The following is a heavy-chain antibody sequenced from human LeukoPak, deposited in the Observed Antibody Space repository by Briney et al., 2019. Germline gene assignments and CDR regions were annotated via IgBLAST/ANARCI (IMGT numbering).Heavy chain of an antibody. V-gene: IGHV4-59*01. J-gene: IGHJ4*02. Sequence: SETLSLTCTASGGSFSSYYWSWIRQPPGKGLEWIAYIYYSGSTNYNPSLKSRVTISVDTSKNQFSLKLSSVTAADTAVYYCARSYCSGGSCYSTSFGYWGQGTLVSVSS. CDR2: IYYSGST. CDR3: ARSYCSGGSCYSTSFGY. CDR1: GGSFSSYY. D-gene: IGHD2-15*01.